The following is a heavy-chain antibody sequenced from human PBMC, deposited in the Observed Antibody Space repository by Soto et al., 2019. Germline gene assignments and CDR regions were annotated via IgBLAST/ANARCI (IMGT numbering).Heavy chain of an antibody. V-gene: IGHV3-23*01. J-gene: IGHJ4*02. CDR2: ISGSGGST. CDR3: AKVVGYDSSGYIDY. Sequence: GGSLRLSCAASGFTFSSYAMSWVRQAPGKGLEWVSAISGSGGSTYYADSVKGRFTISRDNSKNTLYLQMNSLRAEDTAVYYCAKVVGYDSSGYIDYWGQGTLVTVSS. D-gene: IGHD3-22*01. CDR1: GFTFSSYA.